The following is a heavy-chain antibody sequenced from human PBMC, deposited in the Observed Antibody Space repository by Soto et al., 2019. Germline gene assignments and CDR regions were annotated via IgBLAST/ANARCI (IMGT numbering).Heavy chain of an antibody. CDR3: ARYQNYYDFKYY. CDR1: GSSFSSSR. D-gene: IGHD3-3*01. CDR2: ISSSSSYI. Sequence: GSLTLSCKVSGSSFSSSRMSWVLQAPGKGLEWVSSISSSSSYIYYADSVKGRFTISRDNAKNSLYLQMNSLRAEDTAGYYCARYQNYYDFKYYWGQGTMVTVSS. J-gene: IGHJ4*02. V-gene: IGHV3-21*01.